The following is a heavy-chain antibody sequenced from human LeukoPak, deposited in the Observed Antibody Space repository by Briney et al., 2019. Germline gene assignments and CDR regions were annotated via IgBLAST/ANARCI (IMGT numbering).Heavy chain of an antibody. CDR3: AKDSGAKSDYYDSSGYSLGAFDI. CDR2: ISWNSGSI. D-gene: IGHD3-22*01. Sequence: QTGGSLRLSCAASGFTFDGYAMHWVRQAPGKGLEWVSGISWNSGSIGYADSVKGRFTISRDNAKNSLYLQMNSLRAEDMALYYCAKDSGAKSDYYDSSGYSLGAFDIWGQGTMVTVSS. CDR1: GFTFDGYA. V-gene: IGHV3-9*03. J-gene: IGHJ3*02.